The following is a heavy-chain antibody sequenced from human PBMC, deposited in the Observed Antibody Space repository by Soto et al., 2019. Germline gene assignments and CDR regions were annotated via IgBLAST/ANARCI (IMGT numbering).Heavy chain of an antibody. CDR3: AHRPLTFGGVIVEYYFDY. Sequence: QITLKESGPTLVKPTQTLTLTCTFSGFSLSTSGVGVGWIRQPPGKALEWLALIYWDDDKRYSPSLKRRLTITKDTSKNQVVLTMINMDPVDTATYYCAHRPLTFGGVIVEYYFDYWGQGTLVTVSS. CDR2: IYWDDDK. V-gene: IGHV2-5*02. J-gene: IGHJ4*02. D-gene: IGHD3-16*02. CDR1: GFSLSTSGVG.